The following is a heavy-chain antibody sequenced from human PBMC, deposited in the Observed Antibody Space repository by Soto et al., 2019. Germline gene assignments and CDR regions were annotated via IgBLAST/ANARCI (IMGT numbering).Heavy chain of an antibody. CDR3: ARDQKYYDFWSGPPPIGY. D-gene: IGHD3-3*01. V-gene: IGHV3-30-3*01. J-gene: IGHJ4*02. CDR1: GFTFSSYA. CDR2: ISYDGSNK. Sequence: GGSLRLSCAASGFTFSSYAMHWVRQAPGKGLEWVAVISYDGSNKYYADSVKGRFTISRDNSKNTRYLQMNSLRAEDTAVYYCARDQKYYDFWSGPPPIGYWGQGTLVTVSS.